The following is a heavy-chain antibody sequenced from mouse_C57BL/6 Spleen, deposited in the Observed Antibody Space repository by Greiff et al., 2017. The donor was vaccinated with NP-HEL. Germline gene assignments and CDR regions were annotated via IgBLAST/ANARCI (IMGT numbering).Heavy chain of an antibody. CDR1: GYAFSSYW. CDR3: ARRHYYGSSPYYAMDY. Sequence: VQLQQSGAELVKPGASVKISCKASGYAFSSYWMNWVKQRPGKGLEWIGQIYPGVGDTNYNGKFKGKATLTADQSSSTAYMQLSSLTSEDSAVYFCARRHYYGSSPYYAMDYWGQGTSVTVSS. J-gene: IGHJ4*01. D-gene: IGHD1-1*01. CDR2: IYPGVGDT. V-gene: IGHV1-80*01.